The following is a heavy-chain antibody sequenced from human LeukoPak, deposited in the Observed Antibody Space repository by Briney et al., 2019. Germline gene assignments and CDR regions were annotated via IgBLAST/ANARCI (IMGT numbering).Heavy chain of an antibody. Sequence: GASVKVSCKASGYTFTSYGISWVRQAPGQGLEWMGWISAYNGNTNYAQKLQGRVTMTTDTSTSTAYMELRSLRSDDTAVYYCARDGYCSSTSCYSGPMDVWGKGTTVTVSS. J-gene: IGHJ6*03. CDR3: ARDGYCSSTSCYSGPMDV. V-gene: IGHV1-18*01. D-gene: IGHD2-2*02. CDR1: GYTFTSYG. CDR2: ISAYNGNT.